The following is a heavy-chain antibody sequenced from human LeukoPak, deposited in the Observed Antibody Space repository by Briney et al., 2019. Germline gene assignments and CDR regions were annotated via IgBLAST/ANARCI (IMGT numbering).Heavy chain of an antibody. CDR2: INSDGSST. CDR3: AKVGGYYDSRGPADY. CDR1: GFTFSNYW. V-gene: IGHV3-74*03. J-gene: IGHJ4*02. D-gene: IGHD3-22*01. Sequence: GGSLRHSRAASGFTFSNYWLHWVRQAPGKGLVWVSHINSDGSSTTYADSVKGRYTISRDNSKNTLYLQMNSLRAEDTAVYYCAKVGGYYDSRGPADYWGQGTLVTVSS.